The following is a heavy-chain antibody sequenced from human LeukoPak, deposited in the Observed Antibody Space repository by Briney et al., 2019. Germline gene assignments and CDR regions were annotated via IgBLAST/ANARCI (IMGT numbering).Heavy chain of an antibody. D-gene: IGHD3-22*01. V-gene: IGHV3-23*01. CDR2: ISGSDGST. CDR3: AKDPPYYYDSSGYGGGAFDI. Sequence: PGGSLRLSCAASGFTFSSYGMSWVRQAPGKGLEWVSTISGSDGSTYYADSVKGRFTISRDNSKNTVYLQMNSLRAEDTAVYYCAKDPPYYYDSSGYGGGAFDIWGQGTMVTVSS. J-gene: IGHJ3*02. CDR1: GFTFSSYG.